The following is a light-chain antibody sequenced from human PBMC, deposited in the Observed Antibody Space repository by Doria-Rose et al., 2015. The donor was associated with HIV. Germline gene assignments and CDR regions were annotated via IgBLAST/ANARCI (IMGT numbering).Light chain of an antibody. V-gene: IGKV4-1*01. CDR1: QSLLYTSKNY. J-gene: IGKJ3*01. Sequence: VLTQPPESLGMPLGERATLNCKSNQSLLYTSKNYLAWYQQKPGQPPKLLIYWASTRQSGVPARFSGGGSGTDFTLTISSLEAEDVAVYYCQQYYDTPSFGPGTTVDIK. CDR3: QQYYDTPS. CDR2: WAS.